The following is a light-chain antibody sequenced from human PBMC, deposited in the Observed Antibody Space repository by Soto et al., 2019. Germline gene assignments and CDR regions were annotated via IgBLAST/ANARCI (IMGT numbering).Light chain of an antibody. V-gene: IGKV1-5*01. Sequence: DIQMTQSPSTLSASVGDIVTITCRASQSITKWLAWYQQKPGKAPKFLIYDASVLQSGVPSRVSGSGSGTEFALTIRSLQPDDFATYYCQHGWTFGKGTRVEL. CDR3: QHGWT. J-gene: IGKJ1*01. CDR1: QSITKW. CDR2: DAS.